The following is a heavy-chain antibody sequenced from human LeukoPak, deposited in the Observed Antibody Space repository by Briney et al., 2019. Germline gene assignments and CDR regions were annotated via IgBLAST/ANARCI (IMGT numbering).Heavy chain of an antibody. J-gene: IGHJ4*02. V-gene: IGHV3-30*02. Sequence: GGSLRLSCAASGFTFSSYGMHWVRQAPGKGLEWVAFIRFNGSNKYYADSVKGRFTISRDNSKNTLYLQMNSLRAEDTAVYYCAKDTHSRHSIVVVVAATDYWGQGILVTVSS. CDR2: IRFNGSNK. D-gene: IGHD2-15*01. CDR1: GFTFSSYG. CDR3: AKDTHSRHSIVVVVAATDY.